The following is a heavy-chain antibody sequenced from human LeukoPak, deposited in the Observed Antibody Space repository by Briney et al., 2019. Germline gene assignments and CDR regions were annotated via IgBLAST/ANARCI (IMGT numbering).Heavy chain of an antibody. Sequence: SETLSLTCTVSDDSARSDHYYGGWVRQPPGKGLEWIGSIYYSGSTYYNPSLKSRVTISVDTSKNQFSLKLSSVTAADTAVYYCARTNLALTALDYWGQGTLVTVSS. J-gene: IGHJ4*02. CDR1: DDSARSDHYY. CDR3: ARTNLALTALDY. D-gene: IGHD7-27*01. CDR2: IYYSGST. V-gene: IGHV4-39*01.